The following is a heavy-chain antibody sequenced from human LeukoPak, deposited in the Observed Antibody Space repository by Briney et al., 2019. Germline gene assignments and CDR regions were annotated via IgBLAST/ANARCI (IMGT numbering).Heavy chain of an antibody. Sequence: GGSLRLSCAASGFSFNSDWMDWVRQAPGKGLEWVANIKHDESEKNYLDSVKGRFTISRDNAQNSLYLQMNGLRVEDTAVYYCTGRLDDWGQGTLVTVSS. CDR1: GFSFNSDW. J-gene: IGHJ4*02. D-gene: IGHD3-16*01. CDR3: TGRLDD. CDR2: IKHDESEK. V-gene: IGHV3-7*01.